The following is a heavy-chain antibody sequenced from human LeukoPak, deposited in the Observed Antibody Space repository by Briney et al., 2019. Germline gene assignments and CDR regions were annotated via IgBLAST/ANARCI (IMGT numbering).Heavy chain of an antibody. CDR2: IRQVGGER. CDR1: GFIFSDYW. CDR3: ARDGTAPGLYFDL. V-gene: IGHV3-7*01. Sequence: TGGSLRLSCEVSGFIFSDYWTNWVRQAPGKGLEWVASIRQVGGERYYVDSVTGRCTTSRDNTKNSVYLQMSTLRGDDTAVYYCARDGTAPGLYFDLWGQGTVVTVSS. D-gene: IGHD1/OR15-1a*01. J-gene: IGHJ4*01.